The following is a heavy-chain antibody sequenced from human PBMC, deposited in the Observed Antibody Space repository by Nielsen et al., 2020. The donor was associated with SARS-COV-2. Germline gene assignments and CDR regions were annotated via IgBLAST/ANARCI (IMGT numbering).Heavy chain of an antibody. V-gene: IGHV1-18*01. CDR2: ISGYSVNT. CDR1: GYTFRSYG. D-gene: IGHD1-20*01. Sequence: ASVKVSCKASGYTFRSYGINWVRQAPGQGLEWMGWISGYSVNTNYAERLQGRVTMTTDTSTSTAYLELRSLRSDDTAVYYCARDRDTVRARSNWNDYDYWGQGTLVTVSS. CDR3: ARDRDTVRARSNWNDYDY. J-gene: IGHJ4*02.